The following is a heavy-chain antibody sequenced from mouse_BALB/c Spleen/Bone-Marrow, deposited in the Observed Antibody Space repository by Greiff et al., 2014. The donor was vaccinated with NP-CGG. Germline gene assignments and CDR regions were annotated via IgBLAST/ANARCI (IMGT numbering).Heavy chain of an antibody. J-gene: IGHJ3*01. CDR1: GYSFAGYT. Sequence: DVQLQESGPELVKPGASMKISCKASGYSFAGYTMNWVEQSHGKNLEWIGLINPYNGGSSYNQKFKGKATLTVDKSSSTAYMELLSLTSEDSAVYYCAREGYGSSYGFAYWGQGTLVTVSA. D-gene: IGHD1-1*01. CDR3: AREGYGSSYGFAY. V-gene: IGHV1-31*01. CDR2: INPYNGGS.